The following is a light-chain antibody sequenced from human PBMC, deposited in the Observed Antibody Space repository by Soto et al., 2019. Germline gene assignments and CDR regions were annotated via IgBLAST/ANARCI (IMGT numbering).Light chain of an antibody. Sequence: QSALTQPRSVSGSPGQSVTISCTGTSSDVGRYDYVSWYQQHPGKAPKLIIYDVSERPSGVPDRFSGSKFGNTASLTISGLHAEDEADYSCCSFAGSYTYVFGTGTKLTVL. CDR2: DVS. V-gene: IGLV2-11*01. CDR1: SSDVGRYDY. J-gene: IGLJ1*01. CDR3: CSFAGSYTYV.